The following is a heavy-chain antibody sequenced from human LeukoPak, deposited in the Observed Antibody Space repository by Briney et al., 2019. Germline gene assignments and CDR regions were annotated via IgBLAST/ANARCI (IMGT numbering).Heavy chain of an antibody. Sequence: GASVWVSCKASGYTFTSYDINWVRQATGQGLEWMGWMNPNSGNTGYAQKFQGRVTMTRNTSISTAYMELSSLRSEDTAVYYCASGSSSGGGFDYWGQGTLVTVSS. V-gene: IGHV1-8*01. CDR1: GYTFTSYD. CDR2: MNPNSGNT. D-gene: IGHD6-6*01. CDR3: ASGSSSGGGFDY. J-gene: IGHJ4*02.